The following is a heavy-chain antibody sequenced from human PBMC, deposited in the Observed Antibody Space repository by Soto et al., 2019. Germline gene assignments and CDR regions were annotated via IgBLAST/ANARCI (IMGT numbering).Heavy chain of an antibody. CDR3: ARDPYSATKVTIMDY. J-gene: IGHJ4*02. CDR1: GFTFTRHS. CDR2: ISYSSGTI. V-gene: IGHV3-48*02. D-gene: IGHD4-17*01. Sequence: GGSLRLSCAASGFTFTRHSMNSVRQAAGKGLEWISYISYSSGTIYYADSVKGRFTISRDNVQSSLYLQMNSLRDEDTAVYYCARDPYSATKVTIMDYWGQGTQVTVSS.